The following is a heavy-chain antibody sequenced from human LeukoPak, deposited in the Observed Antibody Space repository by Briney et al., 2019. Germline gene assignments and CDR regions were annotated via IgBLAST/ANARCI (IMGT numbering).Heavy chain of an antibody. Sequence: PGESLQISCKGSGYSFTSYWIGWVRQLPGKGLEWMGIIYPGDSDTRYSPSFQGQVTISADKSISTAYLQWSSLKASDTAMYYCARGRGYCSGGSCYYFDYWGQGTLVTVSS. CDR3: ARGRGYCSGGSCYYFDY. CDR1: GYSFTSYW. J-gene: IGHJ4*02. V-gene: IGHV5-51*01. CDR2: IYPGDSDT. D-gene: IGHD2-15*01.